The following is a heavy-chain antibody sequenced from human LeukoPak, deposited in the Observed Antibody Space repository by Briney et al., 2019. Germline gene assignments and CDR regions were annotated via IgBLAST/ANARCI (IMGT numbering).Heavy chain of an antibody. D-gene: IGHD3-3*01. V-gene: IGHV1-2*02. CDR3: ARADFIDAGPYLIAP. CDR1: GYTFTDYY. CDR2: INTKTGRT. J-gene: IGHJ5*02. Sequence: EASVKVSCKTSGYTFTDYYIHWVRQAPGQGLEWMGWINTKTGRTSFARTFQGRVTMTRDPSITTVYMDMAWLTSDDTAIYFCARADFIDAGPYLIAPWGQETLVTVSS.